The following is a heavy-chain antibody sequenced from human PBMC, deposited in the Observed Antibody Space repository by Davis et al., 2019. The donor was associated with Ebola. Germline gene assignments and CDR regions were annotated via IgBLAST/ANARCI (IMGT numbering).Heavy chain of an antibody. CDR1: GGSISSGGYY. CDR3: ARHKPLGIRGGFDP. Sequence: PSETLSLTCTVSGGSISSGGYYWNWIRQPPGKGLEWIGEINHSESTNYSPSLKSRVTISVDTSKNQFSLKLSSVTAADTAVYYCARHKPLGIRGGFDPWGRGTLVTVSS. CDR2: INHSEST. D-gene: IGHD7-27*01. V-gene: IGHV4-61*08. J-gene: IGHJ5*02.